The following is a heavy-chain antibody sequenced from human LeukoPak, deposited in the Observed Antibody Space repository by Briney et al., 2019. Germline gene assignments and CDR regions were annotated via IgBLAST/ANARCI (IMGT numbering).Heavy chain of an antibody. D-gene: IGHD2-2*01. CDR1: GYTFTSYG. CDR3: ASCSSGTFPCDY. CDR2: ISAYNGNT. Sequence: ASXKVPCKASGYTFTSYGISWVRQAPGQGLEWMGWISAYNGNTNYAQKLQGRVTMTTDTSTSTAYMELRRLRSDDTAVYYCASCSSGTFPCDYWGQGTLVTVSS. V-gene: IGHV1-18*01. J-gene: IGHJ4*02.